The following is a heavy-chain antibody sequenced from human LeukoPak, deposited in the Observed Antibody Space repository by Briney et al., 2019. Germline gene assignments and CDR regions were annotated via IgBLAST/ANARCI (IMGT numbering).Heavy chain of an antibody. Sequence: SETLSLTCTVSGGSISSYYWSWIRQPPGKGLEWIGYIYTSGSTNYNPSLKSRVTISVDTSKNQFSLKLSSVTAADTAVYYCARLAISHFDYWGQGTLVTVSS. CDR1: GGSISSYY. CDR2: IYTSGST. D-gene: IGHD2-21*01. CDR3: ARLAISHFDY. V-gene: IGHV4-4*09. J-gene: IGHJ4*02.